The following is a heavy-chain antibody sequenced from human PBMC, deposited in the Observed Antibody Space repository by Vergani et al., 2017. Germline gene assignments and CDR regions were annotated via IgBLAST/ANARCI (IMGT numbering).Heavy chain of an antibody. D-gene: IGHD2-21*02. CDR1: GFTFSSYA. V-gene: IGHV3-23*01. J-gene: IGHJ5*02. CDR3: AKNPIVVVTAWNNWFDP. Sequence: EVQLLESGGGLVQPGGSLRLSCAASGFTFSSYAMSWVRQAPGKGLEWVSAISGSGGSTYYADSVKGRFTISRDNSKNTLYRQMNSLRAEDTAVYYCAKNPIVVVTAWNNWFDPWGQGTLVTVSS. CDR2: ISGSGGST.